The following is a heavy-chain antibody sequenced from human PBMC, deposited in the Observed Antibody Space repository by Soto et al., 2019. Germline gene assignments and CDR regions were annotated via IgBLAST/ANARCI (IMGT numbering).Heavy chain of an antibody. CDR3: ARGSGYSGYDNFDY. V-gene: IGHV3-33*01. Sequence: GGSLRLSCAASGFTFSSYGMHWVRQAPGKGLEWVAVIWYDGSNKYYADSVKGRFTISGDNSKNTLYLQMNSLRAEDTAVYYCARGSGYSGYDNFDYWGQGTLVTVSS. D-gene: IGHD5-12*01. CDR1: GFTFSSYG. CDR2: IWYDGSNK. J-gene: IGHJ4*02.